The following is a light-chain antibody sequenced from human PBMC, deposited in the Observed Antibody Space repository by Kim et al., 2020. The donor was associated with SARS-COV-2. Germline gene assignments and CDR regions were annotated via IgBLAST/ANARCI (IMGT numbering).Light chain of an antibody. CDR1: QPLSPIK. CDR2: GAS. V-gene: IGKV3-20*01. Sequence: TGERASLSGRDSQPLSPIKLAWYQQKPGQPPRLLIYGASTRATGVPDRVSGRGSETDFTLTISRLETEDFAVFYCQQYGGSPPITFGQGTRLEIK. J-gene: IGKJ5*01. CDR3: QQYGGSPPIT.